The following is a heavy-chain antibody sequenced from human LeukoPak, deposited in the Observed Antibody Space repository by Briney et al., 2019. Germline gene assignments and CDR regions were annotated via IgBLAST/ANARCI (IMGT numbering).Heavy chain of an antibody. CDR1: GFTFSSYA. J-gene: IGHJ6*01. V-gene: IGHV3-23*01. D-gene: IGHD6-19*01. Sequence: GGSLRLSCAASGFTFSSYAMSWVRQAPGKGLEWVSAISGSGGSTYYADSVKGRFTISRDNPKNTLYLQMNSLRAEDTAVYYCAKAGSSGWPYYYGMDVWGQGTTVTVSS. CDR2: ISGSGGST. CDR3: AKAGSSGWPYYYGMDV.